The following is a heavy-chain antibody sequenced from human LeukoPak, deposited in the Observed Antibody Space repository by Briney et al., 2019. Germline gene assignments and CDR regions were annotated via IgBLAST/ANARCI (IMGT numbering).Heavy chain of an antibody. V-gene: IGHV1-18*01. CDR3: ARGYSSGVVAACDY. Sequence: ASVTVSCTASGYTFTIYGISWVRQAPGQGLEWMGWISAYNGNTNYAQKLQGRVTMTTDTSTSTAYMELRSLRSDDTAVYYCARGYSSGVVAACDYWGQGTLVTVSS. CDR2: ISAYNGNT. J-gene: IGHJ4*02. D-gene: IGHD2-15*01. CDR1: GYTFTIYG.